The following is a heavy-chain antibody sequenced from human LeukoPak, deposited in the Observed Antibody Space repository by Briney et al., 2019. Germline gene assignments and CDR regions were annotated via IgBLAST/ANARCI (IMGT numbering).Heavy chain of an antibody. CDR1: GFPFNSYG. CDR3: AKDPTYYYDSSGPDN. V-gene: IGHV3-30*02. J-gene: IGHJ4*02. D-gene: IGHD3-22*01. Sequence: PGGSLRLSCAASGFPFNSYGMHWVRQAPGKGLEWVAFIRNDGGNKYSADSVKGRFTISRDNSKNTLYLQMNSLRPEDTAVYYCAKDPTYYYDSSGPDNWGQGTLVTVSS. CDR2: IRNDGGNK.